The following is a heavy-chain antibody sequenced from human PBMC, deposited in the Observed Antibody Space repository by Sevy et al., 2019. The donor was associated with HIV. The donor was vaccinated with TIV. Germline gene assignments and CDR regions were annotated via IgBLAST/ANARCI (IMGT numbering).Heavy chain of an antibody. J-gene: IGHJ6*02. CDR1: GFTFSSYA. CDR3: AKFEPPRVDIVATTGAYYYYGMDV. Sequence: GGSLRLSCAASGFTFSSYAMSWVRQAPGKGLEWVSAISGSGGSTYYADSVKGRFTISRDNSKNTLYLQMNSLRAEDTAVYYCAKFEPPRVDIVATTGAYYYYGMDVWGQGTTVTVFS. V-gene: IGHV3-23*01. D-gene: IGHD5-12*01. CDR2: ISGSGGST.